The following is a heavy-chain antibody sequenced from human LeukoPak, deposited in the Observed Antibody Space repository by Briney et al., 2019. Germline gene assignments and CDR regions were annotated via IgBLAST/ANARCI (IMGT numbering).Heavy chain of an antibody. Sequence: GGSLRLSCAASGFTFSSYSMNWVRQAPGKGLEWVSFISSSSSYIYYADSVKGRFTISRDNAKNSLYLQMNGLRAEDTAVYYCARGGARRDGYNYALDYWGQGTLVTVSS. CDR2: ISSSSSYI. CDR1: GFTFSSYS. CDR3: ARGGARRDGYNYALDY. V-gene: IGHV3-21*01. J-gene: IGHJ4*02. D-gene: IGHD5-24*01.